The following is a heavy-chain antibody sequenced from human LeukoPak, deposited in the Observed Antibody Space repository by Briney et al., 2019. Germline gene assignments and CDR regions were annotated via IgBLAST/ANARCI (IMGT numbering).Heavy chain of an antibody. V-gene: IGHV1-69*01. D-gene: IGHD3-9*01. Sequence: SVRVSCKASGGTFSSYAISWVRQAPGQGLEWMGGIIPIFGTANYAQKFQGRVTITADESTSTAYMELSSLRSEDTAVYYCARSPEYYDILTGYLNWFDPWGQGTLVTVSS. J-gene: IGHJ5*02. CDR3: ARSPEYYDILTGYLNWFDP. CDR2: IIPIFGTA. CDR1: GGTFSSYA.